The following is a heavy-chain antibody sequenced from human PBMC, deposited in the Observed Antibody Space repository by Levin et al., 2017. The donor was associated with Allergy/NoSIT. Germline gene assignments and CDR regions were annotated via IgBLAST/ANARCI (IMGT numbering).Heavy chain of an antibody. CDR1: GGSISSYY. Sequence: SETLSLTCTVSGGSISSYYWSWIRQPPGKGLEWIGYIYYSGSTNYNPSLKSRVTISVDTSKNQFSLKLSSVTAADTAVYYCARGSHYYYYYMDVWGKGTTVTVSS. CDR2: IYYSGST. J-gene: IGHJ6*03. CDR3: ARGSHYYYYYMDV. V-gene: IGHV4-59*08.